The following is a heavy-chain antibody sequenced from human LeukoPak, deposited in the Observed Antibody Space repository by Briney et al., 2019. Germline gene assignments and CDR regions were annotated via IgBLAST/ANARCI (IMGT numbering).Heavy chain of an antibody. CDR3: AREWGAAAGFNWFDP. V-gene: IGHV3-9*01. J-gene: IGHJ5*02. D-gene: IGHD6-13*01. CDR1: GFIFDDYA. CDR2: ISWNSGSI. Sequence: GRSLRLSCAASGFIFDDYAIHWVRQAPGKGLEWVSGISWNSGSIGYADSVKGRFTISRDNAKNSLYLQMNSLRAEDTAVYYCAREWGAAAGFNWFDPWGQGTLVTVSS.